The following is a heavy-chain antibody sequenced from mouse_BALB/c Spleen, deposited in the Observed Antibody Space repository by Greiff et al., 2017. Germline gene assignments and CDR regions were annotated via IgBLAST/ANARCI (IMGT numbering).Heavy chain of an antibody. J-gene: IGHJ2*01. CDR1: GYTFTNYW. Sequence: VQLQQSGAELVRPGTSVKISCKASGYTFTNYWLGWVKQRPGHGLEWIGDIYPGGGYTNYNEKFKGKATLTADTSSSTAYMQLSSLTSEDSAVYFCARSSYGYDGPGFDYWGQGTTLTVSS. CDR3: ARSSYGYDGPGFDY. V-gene: IGHV1-63*02. D-gene: IGHD2-2*01. CDR2: IYPGGGYT.